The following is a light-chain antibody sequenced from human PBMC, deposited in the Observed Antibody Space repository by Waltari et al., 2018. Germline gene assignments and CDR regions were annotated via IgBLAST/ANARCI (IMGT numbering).Light chain of an antibody. J-gene: IGLJ1*01. CDR3: CSYAGRNTYV. CDR1: TIDFATYTL. CDR2: EVN. Sequence: QSALTQPASVSGSPGQSITISCIGTTIDFATYTLVSWYQQHPGKAPTLIVYEVNQRPSGVSNRFSVSKSGNTASLTISGLQTEDEADYYCCSYAGRNTYVFGTGTKVTVL. V-gene: IGLV2-23*02.